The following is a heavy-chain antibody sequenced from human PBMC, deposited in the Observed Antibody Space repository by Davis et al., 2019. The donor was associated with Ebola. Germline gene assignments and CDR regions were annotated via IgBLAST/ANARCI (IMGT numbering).Heavy chain of an antibody. CDR3: ARDILRTLPEWVWWLLPDY. CDR1: GFTFSRYA. V-gene: IGHV3-30-3*01. CDR2: ISYDGSNK. J-gene: IGHJ4*02. D-gene: IGHD3-22*01. Sequence: GESLKISCAASGFTFSRYAMPWVRQAPGQGLEWVAVISYDGSNKYYADSVKVRFTISRDNSKNTLYLQMNSLRAEDTAVYYWARDILRTLPEWVWWLLPDYWGQGTLVTVSS.